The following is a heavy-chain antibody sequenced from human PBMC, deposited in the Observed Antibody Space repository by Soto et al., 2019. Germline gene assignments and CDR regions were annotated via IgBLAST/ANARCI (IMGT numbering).Heavy chain of an antibody. CDR3: AKEYLSGGSIGSFFYY. D-gene: IGHD2-15*01. J-gene: IGHJ4*02. Sequence: GSLRLSCAASGFTFSSYAMTWVRQAPGKGLEWVSGISSGGGGTYYADSVKGRFTISRDNPKNTLYLQMNNLRAEDTAVYYCAKEYLSGGSIGSFFYYWGQGS. CDR1: GFTFSSYA. CDR2: ISSGGGGT. V-gene: IGHV3-23*01.